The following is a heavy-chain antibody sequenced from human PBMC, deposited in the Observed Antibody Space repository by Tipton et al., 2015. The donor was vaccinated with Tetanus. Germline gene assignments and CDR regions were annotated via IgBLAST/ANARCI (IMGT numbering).Heavy chain of an antibody. J-gene: IGHJ4*02. Sequence: LSLTCTVSGGSISSGGYYWSWIRQHPGKGLEWIGDIYYSGSTYYNPSLKSRVTISVDTSKNQLSLKLNSVTAADTAVYYCARDQARGARGWNYFDYWGQGTLVTVSS. CDR3: ARDQARGARGWNYFDY. D-gene: IGHD1-26*01. V-gene: IGHV4-31*03. CDR1: GGSISSGGYY. CDR2: IYYSGST.